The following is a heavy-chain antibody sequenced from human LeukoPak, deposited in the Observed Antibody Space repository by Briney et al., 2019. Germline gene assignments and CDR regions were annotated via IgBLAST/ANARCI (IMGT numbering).Heavy chain of an antibody. CDR1: GFTVSSNY. V-gene: IGHV3-66*02. Sequence: PGGSLRLSCAASGFTVSSNYMSWVRQAPGKGLEWVSVIYSGGSIYYADSLKGRCTISRDNSKNTLYLQMNSLRAEDTAVYYCARGGIAVASRVFDYWGQGTLVTVSS. CDR3: ARGGIAVASRVFDY. CDR2: IYSGGSI. D-gene: IGHD6-19*01. J-gene: IGHJ4*02.